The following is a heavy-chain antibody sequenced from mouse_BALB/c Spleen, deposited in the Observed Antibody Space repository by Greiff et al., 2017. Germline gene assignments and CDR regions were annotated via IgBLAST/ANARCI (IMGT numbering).Heavy chain of an antibody. CDR2: ISSGGST. V-gene: IGHV5-6-5*01. CDR1: GFTFSSYA. J-gene: IGHJ4*01. D-gene: IGHD1-1*01. CDR3: ARGGLHYYGSSYAMDY. Sequence: EVQGVESGGGLVKPGGSLKLSCAASGFTFSSYAMSWVRQTPEKRLEWVASISSGGSTYYPDSVKGRFTISRDNARNILYLQMSSLRSEDTAMYYCARGGLHYYGSSYAMDYWGQGTSVTVSS.